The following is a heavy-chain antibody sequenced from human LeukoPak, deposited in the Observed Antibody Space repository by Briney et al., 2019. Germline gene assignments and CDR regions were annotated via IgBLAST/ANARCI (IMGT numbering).Heavy chain of an antibody. Sequence: PGGSLRLSCAASGFTFSSYSMKWVRQAPGKGLEWVSFISSSSSYIYYADSVKGRFTISRDNAENSLYLQMNSLRAEDTAVYYCARGAMFPYYFDYWGQGTLVTVSS. D-gene: IGHD3-10*02. V-gene: IGHV3-21*01. CDR2: ISSSSSYI. J-gene: IGHJ4*02. CDR3: ARGAMFPYYFDY. CDR1: GFTFSSYS.